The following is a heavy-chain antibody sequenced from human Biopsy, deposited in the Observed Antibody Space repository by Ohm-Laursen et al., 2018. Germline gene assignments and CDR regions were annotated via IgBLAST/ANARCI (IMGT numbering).Heavy chain of an antibody. D-gene: IGHD3-10*01. Sequence: GTLSLTWTVSGGSISRSSYYWDWIRQPPGKGLEWIGSIYYSGSAYYNPSLKSRVTISADRSKNQFSLKLTSVTVADTAMYYFARQEFATSPLDYWGQGSLVTVSS. V-gene: IGHV4-39*01. CDR1: GGSISRSSYY. CDR2: IYYSGSA. CDR3: ARQEFATSPLDY. J-gene: IGHJ4*02.